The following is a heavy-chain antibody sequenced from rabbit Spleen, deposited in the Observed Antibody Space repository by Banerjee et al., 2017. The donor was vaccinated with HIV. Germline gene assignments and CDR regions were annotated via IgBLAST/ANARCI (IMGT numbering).Heavy chain of an antibody. CDR3: ARDTGSSFSSYGMDL. Sequence: EQLEESGGGLVKPEGSLTLTCKASGVSFNFNNYMCWVRQAPGKGLEWIGCVDVGSSGFTYFANWAKGRFTISKTSSTTVTLQMTSLTVADTATYFCARDTGSSFSSYGMDLWGQGTLVTVS. D-gene: IGHD8-1*01. J-gene: IGHJ6*01. CDR2: VDVGSSGFT. V-gene: IGHV1S45*01. CDR1: GVSFNFNNY.